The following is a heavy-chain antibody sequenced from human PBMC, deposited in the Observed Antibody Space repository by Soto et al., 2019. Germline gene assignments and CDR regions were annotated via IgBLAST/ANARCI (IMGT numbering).Heavy chain of an antibody. V-gene: IGHV1-46*01. Sequence: ASVKVSCKASGYTFTSYYMHWVRQAPGQGLEWMGIINPSGGSTSYAQKFQGRVTMTRDTSTSTVYMELSSLRSEDTAVYYCAIARHPAKRNDYCDSSGYHAYWGQGTLVTVSS. J-gene: IGHJ4*02. CDR3: AIARHPAKRNDYCDSSGYHAY. CDR2: INPSGGST. CDR1: GYTFTSYY. D-gene: IGHD3-22*01.